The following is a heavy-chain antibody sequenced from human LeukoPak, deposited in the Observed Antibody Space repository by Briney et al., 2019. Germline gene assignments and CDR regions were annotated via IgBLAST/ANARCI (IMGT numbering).Heavy chain of an antibody. Sequence: VQPGGSLILSCTASGFTFSNYFMHWVRQVPGEGPVWVSRIAGDGSSTSYADSVKGRFTISRDNAKNTLYLQMNSLRAEDTALYYCVRLYAYWGQGTLVTVSS. CDR1: GFTFSNYF. CDR2: IAGDGSST. J-gene: IGHJ4*02. CDR3: VRLYAY. V-gene: IGHV3-74*01. D-gene: IGHD2/OR15-2a*01.